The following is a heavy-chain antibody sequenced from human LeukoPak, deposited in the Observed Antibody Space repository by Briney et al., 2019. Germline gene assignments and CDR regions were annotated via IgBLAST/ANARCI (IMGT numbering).Heavy chain of an antibody. Sequence: QPGGSLRLSCVVSGFTFSSYWMSWVRQAPGKGLEWVANIKQDGSEKYYVDSVKGRFTISRDNAKNSLYLQMNSLRAEDTAVYYCAELGITMIGGVWGKGTTVTISS. CDR2: IKQDGSEK. V-gene: IGHV3-7*01. J-gene: IGHJ6*04. CDR1: GFTFSSYW. D-gene: IGHD3-10*02. CDR3: AELGITMIGGV.